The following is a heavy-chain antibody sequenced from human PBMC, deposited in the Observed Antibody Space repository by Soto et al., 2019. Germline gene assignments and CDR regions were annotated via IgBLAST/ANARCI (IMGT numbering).Heavy chain of an antibody. CDR2: IYYSGST. V-gene: IGHV4-59*01. CDR3: ASNSYGYVSFDY. J-gene: IGHJ4*02. Sequence: VQLQKSGPGLVKPSETLSLTCTASGGSISSSSWSGIRQPPGKGLEWIGYIYYSGSTNYNPSLKSRVTISVDTSKNQFSLKLSSVTAADTAVYYCASNSYGYVSFDYWGQGTLVTVSS. CDR1: GGSISSSS. D-gene: IGHD5-18*01.